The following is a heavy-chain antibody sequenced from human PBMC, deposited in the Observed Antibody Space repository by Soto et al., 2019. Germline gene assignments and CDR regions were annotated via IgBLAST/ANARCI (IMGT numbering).Heavy chain of an antibody. Sequence: QVQLVESGGGVVQPGRSLRLSCAASGFTFSSYAMHWVRQAPGKGLEWVAVISCDGSNKYYADSVKGRFTISRDNSKNTLYLQMNSLRAEDTAVYYCARRSGSYALDYWGKGTLVPVSS. CDR2: ISCDGSNK. J-gene: IGHJ4*02. CDR3: ARRSGSYALDY. V-gene: IGHV3-30-3*01. CDR1: GFTFSSYA. D-gene: IGHD1-26*01.